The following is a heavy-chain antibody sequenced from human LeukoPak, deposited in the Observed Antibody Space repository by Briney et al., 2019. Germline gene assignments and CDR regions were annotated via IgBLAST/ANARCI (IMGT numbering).Heavy chain of an antibody. CDR2: ISGSGGST. Sequence: HPGGSLRLSCAASGFTFSSYAMSWVRQAPGKGLEWVSAISGSGGSTYYADSVKGRFTISRDNSKKTLYLQMTSLRAQDTAVYYFSKEGGCSSGWYEYYFDYWGQGTLVTVSS. J-gene: IGHJ4*02. CDR1: GFTFSSYA. D-gene: IGHD6-19*01. V-gene: IGHV3-23*01. CDR3: SKEGGCSSGWYEYYFDY.